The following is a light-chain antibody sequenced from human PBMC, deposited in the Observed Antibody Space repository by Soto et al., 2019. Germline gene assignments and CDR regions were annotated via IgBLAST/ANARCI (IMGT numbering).Light chain of an antibody. V-gene: IGKV4-1*01. Sequence: DIVMTQSPDSLGMSLGERATINCKSSQSVLYSSNNKNYLAWYQQKPGQPPKLLIYWASTRDSGVPDRFSGSGSGTDFTLTISSLQAEDVAVYYCQQYYSTPRTFGQGTKVELK. J-gene: IGKJ1*01. CDR1: QSVLYSSNNKNY. CDR2: WAS. CDR3: QQYYSTPRT.